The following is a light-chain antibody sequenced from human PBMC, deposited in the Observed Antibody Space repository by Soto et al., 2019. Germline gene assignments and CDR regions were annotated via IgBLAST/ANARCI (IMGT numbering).Light chain of an antibody. V-gene: IGKV3-20*01. CDR2: SAS. CDR3: HQFGSLPET. J-gene: IGKJ1*01. CDR1: QSVASSY. Sequence: EVGLTQSPGTLSLSPGERVTLSCRASQSVASSYLAWYQQKPGRAPRLLFYSASSRATGIPDRFSGSGSGTDFTLTISRLEPEDFAVYYCHQFGSLPETFGQGTNVE.